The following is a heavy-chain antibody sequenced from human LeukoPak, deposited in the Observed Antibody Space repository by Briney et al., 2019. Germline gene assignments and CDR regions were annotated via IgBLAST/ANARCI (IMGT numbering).Heavy chain of an antibody. CDR1: GYTFTSYA. Sequence: ASVKVSCKASGYTFTSYAMNWVRQAPGQGLEWMGWINTNTGNPTYAQGFTGRFVFSLDTSVSTAYLQISSLKAEDTAVYYCARDKVRLIAAAGRGFDPWGQGTLVTVSS. D-gene: IGHD6-13*01. CDR3: ARDKVRLIAAAGRGFDP. J-gene: IGHJ5*02. CDR2: INTNTGNP. V-gene: IGHV7-4-1*02.